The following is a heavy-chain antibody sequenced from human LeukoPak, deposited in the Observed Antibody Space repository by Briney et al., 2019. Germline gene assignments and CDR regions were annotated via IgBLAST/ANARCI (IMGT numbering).Heavy chain of an antibody. CDR3: ARDEDGFDY. J-gene: IGHJ4*02. D-gene: IGHD2-15*01. Sequence: SETLSLTCTVSGGSISSGSYYWSWIRQPAGKGLEWIGRIYTSGSTNYNPSLKSRVTISVDTSKNQFSLKLSSVTAADTAMYYCARDEDGFDYWGQGTLVTVSS. CDR1: GGSISSGSYY. CDR2: IYTSGST. V-gene: IGHV4-61*02.